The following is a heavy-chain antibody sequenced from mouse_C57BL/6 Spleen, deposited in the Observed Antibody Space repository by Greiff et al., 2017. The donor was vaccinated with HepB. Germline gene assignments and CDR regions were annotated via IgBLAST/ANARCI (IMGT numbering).Heavy chain of an antibody. CDR3: ARGGDYLYYYAMDY. Sequence: VKLMESGTELVKPGASVKISCKASGYAFSSYWMNWVKQRPGKGLEWIGQIYPGDGDTNYNGKFKGKATLTADKSSSTAYMQLSSLTSEDSAVYFCARGGDYLYYYAMDYWGQGTSVTVSS. D-gene: IGHD2-4*01. CDR2: IYPGDGDT. CDR1: GYAFSSYW. V-gene: IGHV1-80*01. J-gene: IGHJ4*01.